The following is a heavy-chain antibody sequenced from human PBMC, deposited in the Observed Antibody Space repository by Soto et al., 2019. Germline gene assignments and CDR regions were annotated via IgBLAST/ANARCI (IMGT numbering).Heavy chain of an antibody. CDR1: GFTFSSYS. V-gene: IGHV3-48*01. D-gene: IGHD3-10*01. CDR3: ARDRDYYDS. CDR2: ISSSSSPI. J-gene: IGHJ3*02. Sequence: EVQLVESGGGLVQPGGSLRLSCAASGFTFSSYSMNWVRQAPGKGLEWVSYISSSSSPIYYADSVKGRFTISRDNAKNSLYLQMNSLRAEDTAVYYRARDRDYYDSWGQGTMVTVSS.